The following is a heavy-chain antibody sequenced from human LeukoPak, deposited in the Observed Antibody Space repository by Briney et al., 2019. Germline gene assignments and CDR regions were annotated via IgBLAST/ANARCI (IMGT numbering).Heavy chain of an antibody. CDR1: GGSISSYH. Sequence: SETLSLTCTVSGGSISSYHWSWIRQPPGKGLEWIGSIYYRRSTYYNPSLKSRVTISVDTSKNQFSLELTSVTAADTAVYYCARHADSGFGELAFDYWGQGTLVIVSS. CDR3: ARHADSGFGELAFDY. D-gene: IGHD3-10*01. V-gene: IGHV4-39*01. J-gene: IGHJ4*02. CDR2: IYYRRST.